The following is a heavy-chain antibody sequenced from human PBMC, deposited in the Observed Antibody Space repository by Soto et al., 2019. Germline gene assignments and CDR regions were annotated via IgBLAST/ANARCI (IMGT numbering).Heavy chain of an antibody. J-gene: IGHJ4*02. V-gene: IGHV3-23*01. CDR1: GFTFSSNA. CDR2: ISGSGGST. CDR3: AKSRRSGGSCYDY. Sequence: PGGSLRLSCAASGFTFSSNAMTWVRQAPGKGLEWVSVISGSGGSTYYADSVKGRFTISRDNYKNTLYLQMNSLRPEDTAVYYCAKSRRSGGSCYDYWGQGTLVTVSS. D-gene: IGHD2-15*01.